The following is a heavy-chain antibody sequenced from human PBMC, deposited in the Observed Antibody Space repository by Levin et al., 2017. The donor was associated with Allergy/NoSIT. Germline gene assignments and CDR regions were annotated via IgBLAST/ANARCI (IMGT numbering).Heavy chain of an antibody. CDR3: ARDTYLDL. V-gene: IGHV1-18*01. CDR1: GYTFTRNG. J-gene: IGHJ2*01. Sequence: ASVKVSCKSSGYTFTRNGIDWMRQAPGQGLEWMGWINPSNGDTKYAQKFQGRVTLTTDTSTSTASMELRTLTSDDTAVYCCARDTYLDLWGRGTLVTVSS. CDR2: INPSNGDT.